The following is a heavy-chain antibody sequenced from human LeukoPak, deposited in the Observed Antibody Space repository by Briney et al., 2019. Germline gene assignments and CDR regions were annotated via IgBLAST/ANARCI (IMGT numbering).Heavy chain of an antibody. CDR1: GGSFSSYA. D-gene: IGHD1-26*01. J-gene: IGHJ4*02. V-gene: IGHV1-69*04. Sequence: ASVKVSCKASGGSFSSYAISWVRQAPGQGLEWMGRIIPILGIANYAQKFQGRVTITADKSTSTAYMELSSPRSEDTAVYYCARQGSYASRPYDYWGQGTLVTVSS. CDR3: ARQGSYASRPYDY. CDR2: IIPILGIA.